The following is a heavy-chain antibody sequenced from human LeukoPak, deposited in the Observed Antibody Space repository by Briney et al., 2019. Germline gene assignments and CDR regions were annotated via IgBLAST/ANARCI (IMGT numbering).Heavy chain of an antibody. V-gene: IGHV1-2*02. CDR1: GYTFTGYY. J-gene: IGHJ4*02. Sequence: GASVKVSCKASGYTFTGYYMHWVRQAPGQGLEWMGWINPNSGGTNYAQKFQGRVTMTRDTSISTAYMELSRLRSDDTAVYYCALDGSSGWYDFDYWGQGTLVTVSS. CDR3: ALDGSSGWYDFDY. D-gene: IGHD6-19*01. CDR2: INPNSGGT.